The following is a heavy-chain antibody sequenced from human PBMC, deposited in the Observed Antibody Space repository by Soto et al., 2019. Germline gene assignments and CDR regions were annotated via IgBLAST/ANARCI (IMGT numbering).Heavy chain of an antibody. J-gene: IGHJ3*02. CDR2: ISAYNGNT. Sequence: AASVKVSCKASGYTFTSYGISWVRQASGQGLEWMGWISAYNGNTNYAQKLQGRVTMTTDTSTSTAYMELRSLRSDYTAVYYCARARIKAFDIWGQGTMVTVSS. D-gene: IGHD2-15*01. CDR3: ARARIKAFDI. CDR1: GYTFTSYG. V-gene: IGHV1-18*01.